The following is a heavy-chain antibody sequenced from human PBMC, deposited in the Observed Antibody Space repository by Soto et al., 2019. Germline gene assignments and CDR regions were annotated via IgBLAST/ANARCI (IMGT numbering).Heavy chain of an antibody. V-gene: IGHV3-23*01. CDR2: ITAGGYST. CDR1: GFTFSSYA. CDR3: AKSAPSSSSGYQYYFDY. Sequence: GGSLRLSCAASGFTFSSYAMSWVRQAPGKGLEWVSSITAGGYSTYYADSVKGRFAISRDNSKNTLYLQINSLKVEDTAVYYCAKSAPSSSSGYQYYFDYWGQGTLVTVSS. D-gene: IGHD3-22*01. J-gene: IGHJ4*02.